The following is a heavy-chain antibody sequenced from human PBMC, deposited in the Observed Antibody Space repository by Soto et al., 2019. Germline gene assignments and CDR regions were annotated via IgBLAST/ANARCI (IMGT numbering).Heavy chain of an antibody. Sequence: PGGSLRLSCAASGFTFSNYSMNWVRQAPGKGLEWVSYISSSSNTIYYADSVKGRFTISRDNAKNSLYLQMNSLRDEDTAVYYCARDNPTRTINDYWGQGTLVTVSS. CDR3: ARDNPTRTINDY. J-gene: IGHJ4*02. CDR1: GFTFSNYS. CDR2: ISSSSNTI. V-gene: IGHV3-48*02.